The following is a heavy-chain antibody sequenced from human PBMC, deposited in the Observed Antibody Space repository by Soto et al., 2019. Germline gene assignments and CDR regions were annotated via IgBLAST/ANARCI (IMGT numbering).Heavy chain of an antibody. J-gene: IGHJ6*02. CDR2: VYYTGST. CDR3: ARYSSGWPGNGMDV. V-gene: IGHV4-59*01. Sequence: SETLPLTCTVSNGSISNYFWSWIRQSPGKGLEWLGYVYYTGSTSYNPSVKSRVTMSVDTSKKQFSLKLSSVTAADTAVYYCARYSSGWPGNGMDVWGQGTTVTVSS. D-gene: IGHD6-19*01. CDR1: NGSISNYF.